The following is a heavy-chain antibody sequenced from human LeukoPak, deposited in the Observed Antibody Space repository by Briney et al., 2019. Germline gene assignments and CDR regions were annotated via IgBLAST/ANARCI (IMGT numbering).Heavy chain of an antibody. CDR1: GGSFSGYY. Sequence: SSETLSLTCAVYGGSFSGYYWSWLRQPPGKGLEWIGYIFYSGSTNYNPSLKSRVTISVDTSKNQFSLNLSSVTAADTAVYYCARGNSYYDSSDYFPWESFQHWGQGTLVTVAS. V-gene: IGHV4-34*11. D-gene: IGHD3-22*01. CDR2: IFYSGST. J-gene: IGHJ1*01. CDR3: ARGNSYYDSSDYFPWESFQH.